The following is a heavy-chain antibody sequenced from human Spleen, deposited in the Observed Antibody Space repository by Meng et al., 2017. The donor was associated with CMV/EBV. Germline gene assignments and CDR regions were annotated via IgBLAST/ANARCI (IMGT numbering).Heavy chain of an antibody. CDR1: GGSISSSS. Sequence: ETLSLTCTVSGGSISSSSYYWGWIRQPPGKGLEWVSSISSSSSYIYYADSVKGRFTISRDNAKNSLYLQMNSLRAEDTAVYYCARVPGGYCSSTSCYTGGYWGQGTLVTVSS. CDR3: ARVPGGYCSSTSCYTGGY. V-gene: IGHV3-21*01. D-gene: IGHD2-2*02. J-gene: IGHJ4*02. CDR2: ISSSSSYI.